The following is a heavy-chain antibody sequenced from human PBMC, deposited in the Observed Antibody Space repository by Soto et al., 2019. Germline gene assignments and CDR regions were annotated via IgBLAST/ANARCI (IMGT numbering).Heavy chain of an antibody. CDR2: IYYGGTT. J-gene: IGHJ4*02. V-gene: IGHV4-38-2*01. CDR1: VEPMTGGYY. D-gene: IGHD2-15*01. CDR3: ARGWYYFDV. Sequence: PSETLSLTCDASVEPMTGGYYWGWIRQSPGKGLEWIGSIYYGGTTYYNPSLRSRLAISIDTSKNQFSLRLSSVTAADTALYYCARGWYYFDVWGQGSLVTVSS.